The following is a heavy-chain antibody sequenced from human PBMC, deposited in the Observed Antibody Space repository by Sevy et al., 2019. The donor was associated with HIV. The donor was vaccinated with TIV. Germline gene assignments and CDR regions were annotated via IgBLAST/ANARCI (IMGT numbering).Heavy chain of an antibody. CDR3: ARDGEHYYDSSGYYQYYFDY. D-gene: IGHD3-22*01. V-gene: IGHV3-21*01. CDR2: ISSSSSYI. J-gene: IGHJ4*02. CDR1: GFTFSSYS. Sequence: GGSLRLSCAASGFTFSSYSMNWVRQAPGKGLEWVSSISSSSSYIYYADSVKGRFTISRDNAKNSLYLQMNSLRAEDTAVYYCARDGEHYYDSSGYYQYYFDYWGQGTLVTVSS.